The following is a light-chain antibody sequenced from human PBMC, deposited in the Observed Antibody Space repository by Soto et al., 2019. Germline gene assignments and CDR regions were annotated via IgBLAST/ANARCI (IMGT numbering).Light chain of an antibody. CDR1: QSISSN. J-gene: IGKJ1*01. CDR2: GAS. V-gene: IGKV3-15*01. Sequence: EIVMTQSPATLSVSPGGRATLSCRASQSISSNLAWYQQKPGQAPRLLIYGASTRAAGIPARFGGSGSGTDFTLTISRLEPEDLAVYYCQQYDYSVWTFGQGTKVDIK. CDR3: QQYDYSVWT.